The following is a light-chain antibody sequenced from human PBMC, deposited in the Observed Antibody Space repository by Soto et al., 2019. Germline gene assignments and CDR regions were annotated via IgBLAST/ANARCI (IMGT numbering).Light chain of an antibody. J-gene: IGKJ4*01. CDR2: DAS. CDR1: RSVSSY. V-gene: IGKV3-11*01. CDR3: QQRSNWGLT. Sequence: EVVLTQSPVTLSLSPGERATLSCRASRSVSSYLAWYQQKPGQAPRLLIFDASSRATGIPARFSGSGSGTDFTLTISSLEPEDFAVYYCQQRSNWGLTFGGGTKVEIK.